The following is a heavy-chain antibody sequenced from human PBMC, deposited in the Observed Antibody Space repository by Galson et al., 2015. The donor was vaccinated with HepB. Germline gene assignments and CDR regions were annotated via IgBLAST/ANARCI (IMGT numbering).Heavy chain of an antibody. CDR1: ECSSINYC. D-gene: IGHD3-10*01. J-gene: IGHJ6*02. Sequence: LMLPSSASECSSINYCLSWVLRAPAKGLEGMTHIKKHGSDTYYQVSVRSRFTISRDNAKNSLSLQMSSLRVEDTAVYYCARAHNRLRGAHCGLDVWGQGTAVPVSS. V-gene: IGHV3-7*05. CDR3: ARAHNRLRGAHCGLDV. CDR2: IKKHGSDT.